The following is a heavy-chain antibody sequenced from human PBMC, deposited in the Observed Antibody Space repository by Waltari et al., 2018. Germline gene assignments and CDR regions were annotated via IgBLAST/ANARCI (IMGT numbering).Heavy chain of an antibody. CDR1: GFLYNDYW. CDR3: TRNPGY. D-gene: IGHD2-15*01. Sequence: EVQLVESGGGLVQPGGSLRLSCAVSGFLYNDYWMDWVRQAPGQGLVWVSLIKGDWTNIKYADSVRGRFTISRDSAKNTFYLQMNSLRAEDTAVYYCTRNPGYWGQGTLVTVAS. CDR2: IKGDWTNI. J-gene: IGHJ4*02. V-gene: IGHV3-74*03.